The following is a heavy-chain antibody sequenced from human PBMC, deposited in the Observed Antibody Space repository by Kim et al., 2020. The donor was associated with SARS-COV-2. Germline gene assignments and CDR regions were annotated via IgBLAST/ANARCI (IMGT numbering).Heavy chain of an antibody. J-gene: IGHJ4*02. CDR1: GFTFSNYA. CDR3: VSNTYSSSLY. V-gene: IGHV3-30-3*01. Sequence: GGSLRLSCAASGFTFSNYAMHWVRQAPGKGLEWVAVISHDGSNKYYADSVKGRFTISRDNSKNTLYLQVNNLRTEDTAVYYCVSNTYSSSLYWGQGTLVTVSS. CDR2: ISHDGSNK. D-gene: IGHD6-13*01.